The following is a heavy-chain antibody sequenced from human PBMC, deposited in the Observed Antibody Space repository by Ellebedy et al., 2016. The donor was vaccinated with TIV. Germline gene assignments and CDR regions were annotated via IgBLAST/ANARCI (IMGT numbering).Heavy chain of an antibody. Sequence: PGGSLRLSCAASGFTFTNYHMHWVRQAPGKGLEWVALIWSDGILEYYADSVKGRFTLSRDSSENTVYLHMNSLRADDTAVYYCAREVGGGQGDMDVWGQGTTVTVSS. J-gene: IGHJ6*02. D-gene: IGHD1-26*01. V-gene: IGHV3-33*01. CDR3: AREVGGGQGDMDV. CDR2: IWSDGILE. CDR1: GFTFTNYH.